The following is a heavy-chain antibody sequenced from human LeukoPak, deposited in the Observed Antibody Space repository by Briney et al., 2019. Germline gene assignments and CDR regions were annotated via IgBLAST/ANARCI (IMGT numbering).Heavy chain of an antibody. CDR1: GLTLSNYG. CDR2: ISDSAGRT. Sequence: GGSLRLSCAVSGLTLSNYGVSWVRQAPGKGLEWVAGISDSAGRTKYADSVKGRFTISRDNPKNTLYLQMNSLRAEDTAVYFCAKRGVVIRVILVGFHKEAYYFDSWGQGALVTVSS. D-gene: IGHD3-22*01. J-gene: IGHJ4*02. V-gene: IGHV3-23*01. CDR3: AKRGVVIRVILVGFHKEAYYFDS.